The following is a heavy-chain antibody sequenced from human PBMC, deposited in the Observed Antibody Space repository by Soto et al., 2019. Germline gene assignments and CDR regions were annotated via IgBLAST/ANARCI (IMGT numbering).Heavy chain of an antibody. CDR2: MSGSGAKT. CDR3: AKDRGSGNYGVLKDFEY. D-gene: IGHD1-26*01. V-gene: IGHV3-23*01. CDR1: GFTFAGYA. Sequence: EVQLLESGGGLVQPWGSLRLSCESSGFTFAGYAINWVRQAPGKGLEWVSAMSGSGAKTFYADSVKGRFTISRDNSKNTVYLQMNSLRGDDTAIYFCAKDRGSGNYGVLKDFEYWGQGTLVTVSS. J-gene: IGHJ4*02.